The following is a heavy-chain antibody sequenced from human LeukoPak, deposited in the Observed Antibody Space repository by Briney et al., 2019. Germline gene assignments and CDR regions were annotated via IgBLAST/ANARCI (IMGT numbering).Heavy chain of an antibody. CDR3: AKDHTIVGATSFDC. D-gene: IGHD1-26*01. V-gene: IGHV3-30*18. J-gene: IGHJ4*02. CDR1: GFTFSSYG. CDR2: ISYDRTYK. Sequence: PGGSLRLSCAASGFTFSSYGMHWVRQAPGKGLEWVAVISYDRTYKYYADSVKGRFTISRDNSKNTLYLQMNSLRPEDTAVYYCAKDHTIVGATSFDCWGQGTLVTVSS.